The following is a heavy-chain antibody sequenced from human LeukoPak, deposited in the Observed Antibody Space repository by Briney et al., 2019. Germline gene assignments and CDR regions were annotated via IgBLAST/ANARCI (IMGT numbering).Heavy chain of an antibody. J-gene: IGHJ6*03. CDR2: IYYSGST. CDR3: ARAGTTGYYYYYMDV. Sequence: SETLSLTCTVSGGSISSYYWSWIRQPPGKGLEWIGYIYYSGSTNYNPSLKSRVTISVDTSKNQFSLKLSSVTAADTAVYYCARAGTTGYYYYYMDVWGKGTTVTISS. D-gene: IGHD1-1*01. CDR1: GGSISSYY. V-gene: IGHV4-59*01.